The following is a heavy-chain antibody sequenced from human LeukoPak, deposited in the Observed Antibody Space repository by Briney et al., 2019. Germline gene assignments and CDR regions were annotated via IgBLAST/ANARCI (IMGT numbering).Heavy chain of an antibody. V-gene: IGHV1-69*06. CDR2: IIPIFGTA. J-gene: IGHJ6*03. D-gene: IGHD3-10*01. CDR3: AREPLSMVRGQHRSNYFYYMDV. Sequence: GASVKVSCKASRGTFSSYAISWVRQAPGQGLEWMGGIIPIFGTANYAQKFQGRVTITADKSTSTAYMELSSLRSEDTAVYYCAREPLSMVRGQHRSNYFYYMDVWGKGTTVTVSS. CDR1: RGTFSSYA.